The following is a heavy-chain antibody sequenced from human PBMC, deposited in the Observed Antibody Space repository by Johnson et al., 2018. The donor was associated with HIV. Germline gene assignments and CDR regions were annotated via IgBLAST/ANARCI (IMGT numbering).Heavy chain of an antibody. CDR1: GFTFDDYG. D-gene: IGHD3-10*01. Sequence: MMLVESGGGLVQPGGSLGLSCAASGFTFDDYGMSWVRQVPGKGLEWVASIHWNGGSTGYEDSVRGRFTITRDTSKNTRYLQMNSPSPEDTGVYHCARDRHGSGRPNAFDLWGRGTKVTV. CDR2: IHWNGGST. V-gene: IGHV3-20*01. CDR3: ARDRHGSGRPNAFDL. J-gene: IGHJ3*01.